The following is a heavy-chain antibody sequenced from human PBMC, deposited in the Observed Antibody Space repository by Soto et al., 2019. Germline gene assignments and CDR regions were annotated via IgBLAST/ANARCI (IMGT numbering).Heavy chain of an antibody. D-gene: IGHD6-19*01. CDR3: ARENSSGWYGYWFDP. Sequence: PSETLSLTCTVSGGSIISYYWSWIRQPAGKGLEWIGRIYTSGSTNYNPSLKSRVTMSVDTSKNQFSLKLSSVTAADTAVYYCARENSSGWYGYWFDPWGQGTLVTVSS. CDR2: IYTSGST. J-gene: IGHJ5*02. V-gene: IGHV4-4*07. CDR1: GGSIISYY.